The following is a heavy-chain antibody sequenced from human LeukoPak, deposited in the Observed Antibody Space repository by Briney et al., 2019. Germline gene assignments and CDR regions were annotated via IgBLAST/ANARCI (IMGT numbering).Heavy chain of an antibody. CDR2: IIPIFGTA. V-gene: IGHV1-69*13. CDR3: ARGTEGLDAFDI. J-gene: IGHJ3*02. D-gene: IGHD2-2*01. CDR1: GGTFSSYA. Sequence: SVKVSCQASGGTFSSYAISWVRQGPGQGVEWMGGIIPIFGTANYAQKFQGRVTITADESTSTAYMELSSLRSEDTAVYYCARGTEGLDAFDIWGQGTMVTVSS.